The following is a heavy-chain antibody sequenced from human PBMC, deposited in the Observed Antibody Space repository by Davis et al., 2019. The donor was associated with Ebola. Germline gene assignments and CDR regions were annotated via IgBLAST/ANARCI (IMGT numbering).Heavy chain of an antibody. V-gene: IGHV3-23*01. J-gene: IGHJ6*02. CDR3: ARKGTLADIGDYYSFYGVDV. Sequence: GGSLRLSCAASGFTFSSYAMNWVRQAPGKGLEWVSGINDSGGSTHYADSVKGRFTISRDNSKNTLYLQMNSLRPEDTAVYYCARKGTLADIGDYYSFYGVDVWGQGTTVTVSS. CDR2: INDSGGST. CDR1: GFTFSSYA. D-gene: IGHD2-15*01.